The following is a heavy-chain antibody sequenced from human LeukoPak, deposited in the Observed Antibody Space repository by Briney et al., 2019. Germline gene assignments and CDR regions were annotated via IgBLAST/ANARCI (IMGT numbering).Heavy chain of an antibody. CDR2: IYSGGST. Sequence: GGSLRLSCAASGFTVSSNYMSWVRQAPGKGLEWVSVIYSGGSTYYADSVKGRFTISRDNSKNTLYLQMNSLRAEDTAVYYCARAGRGYCSSTSCFLFDYWGQGTLVTVSS. CDR1: GFTVSSNY. CDR3: ARAGRGYCSSTSCFLFDY. D-gene: IGHD2-2*01. V-gene: IGHV3-53*05. J-gene: IGHJ4*02.